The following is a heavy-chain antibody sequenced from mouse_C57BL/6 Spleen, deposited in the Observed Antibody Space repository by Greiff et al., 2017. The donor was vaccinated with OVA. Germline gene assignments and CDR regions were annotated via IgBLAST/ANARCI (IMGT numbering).Heavy chain of an antibody. V-gene: IGHV1-64*01. CDR2: IHPNSGST. CDR3: ARMGDYDGFAY. D-gene: IGHD2-4*01. CDR1: GYTFTSYW. J-gene: IGHJ3*01. Sequence: VQLQQPGAELVKPGASVQLSCKASGYTFTSYWMHWVKQRPGQGLEWIGMIHPNSGSTNYNEKFKSKATLTVDKSSSTAYMQLSSLTSEDSAVYYCARMGDYDGFAYWGQGTLVTVSA.